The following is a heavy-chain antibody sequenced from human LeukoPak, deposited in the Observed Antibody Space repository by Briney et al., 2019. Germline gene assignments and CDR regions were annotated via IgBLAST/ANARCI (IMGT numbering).Heavy chain of an antibody. D-gene: IGHD5-24*01. CDR3: ARADGRDGYKGLVDY. Sequence: KPSETLSLTCAVYGGSFSAYYWSWIRQPPGKGLEWIGEINHSGSTNYNPSLKSRVTMSVDTSRNQFSLKLNSVTAADAAVYYCARADGRDGYKGLVDYWGQGTLVTVSS. CDR1: GGSFSAYY. V-gene: IGHV4-34*01. CDR2: INHSGST. J-gene: IGHJ4*02.